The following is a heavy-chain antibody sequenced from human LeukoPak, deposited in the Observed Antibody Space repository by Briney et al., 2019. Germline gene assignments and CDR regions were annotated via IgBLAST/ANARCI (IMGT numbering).Heavy chain of an antibody. CDR3: ARQEYCSGGSCYTWFDP. CDR2: IYPADSDI. J-gene: IGHJ5*02. CDR1: GYSINNYW. V-gene: IGHV5-51*01. Sequence: GESLKISCKGSGYSINNYWIGWVRQMPGKGLEWMGIIYPADSDIRYSPSFQGQVTISGDKSNSTGYLQWSSLKASDTAMYYCARQEYCSGGSCYTWFDPWGQGTLVIVSS. D-gene: IGHD2-15*01.